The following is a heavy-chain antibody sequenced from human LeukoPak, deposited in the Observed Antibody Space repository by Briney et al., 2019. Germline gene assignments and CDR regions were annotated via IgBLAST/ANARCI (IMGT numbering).Heavy chain of an antibody. D-gene: IGHD7-27*01. CDR1: GFTFSSYE. CDR3: ARVGNTRSYYYYYMDV. CDR2: ISSSGSTI. Sequence: PGGSLRLSCAASGFTFSSYEMNWVRQAPGKGLEWVSYISSSGSTIYYADSVKGRFTISRDNAKNSLYLQMNSLRAEDTAVYYRARVGNTRSYYYYYMDVWGKGTTVTVSS. V-gene: IGHV3-48*03. J-gene: IGHJ6*03.